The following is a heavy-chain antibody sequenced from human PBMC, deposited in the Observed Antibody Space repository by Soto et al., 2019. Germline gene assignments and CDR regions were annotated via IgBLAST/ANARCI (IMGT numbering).Heavy chain of an antibody. CDR2: ISYDGREK. Sequence: GGSLRLSCAGSGFTLSSYGIYWVRQAPGKGLQWVAHISYDGREKNYGDSVKGRFTISRDNSQNTVSLQMDSLGPEDTAMYYCTTLTMVTVHDDYWGKGTRVIVSS. CDR1: GFTLSSYG. J-gene: IGHJ4*02. CDR3: TTLTMVTVHDDY. V-gene: IGHV3-30*03. D-gene: IGHD2-21*02.